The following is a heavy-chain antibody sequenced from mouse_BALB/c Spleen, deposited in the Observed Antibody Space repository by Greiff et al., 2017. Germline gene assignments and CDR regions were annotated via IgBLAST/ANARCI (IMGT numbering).Heavy chain of an antibody. V-gene: IGHV1S135*01. CDR3: AREGDGAWFAY. J-gene: IGHJ3*01. Sequence: VQLQQSGPELGKPGASVKISCKASGYSFTGYNMYWVKQSHRKSLEWIGYIDPYNGGTSYNQKSKGKATLTVDKSSSTAYMHLNSLTSEDSAIYDSAREGDGAWFAYWGQGTLVTVSA. CDR2: IDPYNGGT. D-gene: IGHD3-3*01. CDR1: GYSFTGYN.